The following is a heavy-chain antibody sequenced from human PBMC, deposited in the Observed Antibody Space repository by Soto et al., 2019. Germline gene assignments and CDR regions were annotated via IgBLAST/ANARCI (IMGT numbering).Heavy chain of an antibody. Sequence: SETLSLTCTVSGGSISSGGYYWSWIRQHPGKGLEWIGYIYYSGSTYYNPSLKSRVTISVDTSKNQYSVKLSSVTAADTAVYYCARAGTEVYFDYWGQGTLVTVSS. CDR1: GGSISSGGYY. V-gene: IGHV4-31*02. CDR3: ARAGTEVYFDY. CDR2: IYYSGST. J-gene: IGHJ4*02.